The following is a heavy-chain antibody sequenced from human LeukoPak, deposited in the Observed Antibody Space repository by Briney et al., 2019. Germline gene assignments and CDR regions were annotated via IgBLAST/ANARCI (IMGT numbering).Heavy chain of an antibody. CDR2: ISAYNGNT. D-gene: IGHD5-12*01. Sequence: SVKVSCKASGYTFTCYYMHWVRQAPGQGLEWVGWISAYNGNTNNAQTLQGRVTMTTDTYTSTAYMELRSLRSDDRTVYYCPRDVCLYSGYDSYFDEWGQGRLVTVSS. CDR1: GYTFTCYY. V-gene: IGHV1-18*04. CDR3: PRDVCLYSGYDSYFDE. J-gene: IGHJ4*02.